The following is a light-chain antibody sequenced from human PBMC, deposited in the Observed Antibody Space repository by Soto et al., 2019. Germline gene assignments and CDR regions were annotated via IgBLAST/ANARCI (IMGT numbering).Light chain of an antibody. Sequence: DIPMSQSPSTLSASVGDRVILTCRASQSISTWLAWYQQTPGKAPKLLIYKASSLQAGAPSRFSGSGSGTEFTLTISSLEPDDFATYYCQQYNYHPRTFGQGTKVDIK. CDR1: QSISTW. J-gene: IGKJ1*01. CDR3: QQYNYHPRT. V-gene: IGKV1-5*03. CDR2: KAS.